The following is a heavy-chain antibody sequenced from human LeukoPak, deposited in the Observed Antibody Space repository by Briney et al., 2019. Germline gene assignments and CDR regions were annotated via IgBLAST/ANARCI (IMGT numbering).Heavy chain of an antibody. J-gene: IGHJ4*02. Sequence: ASVKVSCKASGYTLTGYYMHWVRQAPGQGLEWMGRINPNSGGINYAQKFQGRVTMTRDTSISTAYMELSRLRSDDTAVYYCASADSGYGDDYWGQGTLVTVSS. V-gene: IGHV1-2*06. D-gene: IGHD5-12*01. CDR3: ASADSGYGDDY. CDR2: INPNSGGI. CDR1: GYTLTGYY.